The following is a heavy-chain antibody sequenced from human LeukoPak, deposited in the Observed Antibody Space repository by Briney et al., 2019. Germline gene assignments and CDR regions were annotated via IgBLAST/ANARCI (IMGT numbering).Heavy chain of an antibody. J-gene: IGHJ4*02. CDR3: ARTVHYYDSSGYYTRFDY. Sequence: SETLSLTCTVSGGSVSSGSYYWSWIRQPPGKGLEWIGYIYYSGSTNYNPSLKSRVTISVDTSKNQFSLKLSSVTAADTAVYYCARTVHYYDSSGYYTRFDYWGQGTLVTVSS. CDR1: GGSVSSGSYY. D-gene: IGHD3-22*01. CDR2: IYYSGST. V-gene: IGHV4-61*01.